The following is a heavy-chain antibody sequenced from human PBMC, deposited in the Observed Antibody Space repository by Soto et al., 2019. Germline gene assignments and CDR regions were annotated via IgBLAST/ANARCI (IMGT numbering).Heavy chain of an antibody. J-gene: IGHJ6*02. Sequence: SETLSLTCTVSGGSINSDDSYWSWLRQPPGRGLEWIGYIYDSETTYYNPSLKSRVTISVATSKNQFSLKLNPVTAADTAVYYCARDRQSEIVAMLTSNGMDVWGQGTKVTVSS. D-gene: IGHD5-12*01. V-gene: IGHV4-30-4*01. CDR1: GGSINSDDSY. CDR2: IYDSETT. CDR3: ARDRQSEIVAMLTSNGMDV.